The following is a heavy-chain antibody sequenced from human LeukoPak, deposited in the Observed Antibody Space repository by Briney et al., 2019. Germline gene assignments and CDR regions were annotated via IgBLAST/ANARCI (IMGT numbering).Heavy chain of an antibody. J-gene: IGHJ4*02. D-gene: IGHD2/OR15-2a*01. CDR2: ISSNGGST. V-gene: IGHV3-64*01. CDR1: GFTFSSYA. Sequence: PGGSLRLSCAASGFTFSSYAMHWVRQAPGKGLEYVSAISSNGGSTYYANSVKGRFTISRDNSKNTLYLQMNSLRAGDTAVYYCAKVGTVYFPLDFWGQGTLVTVSS. CDR3: AKVGTVYFPLDF.